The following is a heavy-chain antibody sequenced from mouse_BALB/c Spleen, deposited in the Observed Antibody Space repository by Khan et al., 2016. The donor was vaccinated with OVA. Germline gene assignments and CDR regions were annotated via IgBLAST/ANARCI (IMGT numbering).Heavy chain of an antibody. V-gene: IGHV5-9-3*01. CDR1: GFPFSTYA. J-gene: IGHJ3*01. CDR3: ARSPYGNFAY. CDR2: ISSDGDYT. Sequence: EVELVESGGGLVKPGGSLKLSCAASGFPFSTYAMSWVRQTPEKRLEWVATISSDGDYTYYPDNVTGRFTISRDNAKNTLYLQMSSLRSEDTAMYYCARSPYGNFAYWGQGTLVTVSA. D-gene: IGHD2-1*01.